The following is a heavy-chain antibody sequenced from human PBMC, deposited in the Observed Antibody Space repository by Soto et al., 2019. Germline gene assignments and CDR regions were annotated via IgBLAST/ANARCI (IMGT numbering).Heavy chain of an antibody. D-gene: IGHD6-6*01. CDR1: GFTFDDYA. CDR3: AKDLASSSHLGVFDY. V-gene: IGHV3-9*01. J-gene: IGHJ4*02. CDR2: ISWNSGSI. Sequence: EVQLVESGGGLVQPGRSLRLSCAASGFTFDDYAMHWVRQAPGKGLEWVSGISWNSGSIGYADSEKGRFTISRDNAKNSLYLQMNSLRAEDTALYYCAKDLASSSHLGVFDYWGQGTLVTVSS.